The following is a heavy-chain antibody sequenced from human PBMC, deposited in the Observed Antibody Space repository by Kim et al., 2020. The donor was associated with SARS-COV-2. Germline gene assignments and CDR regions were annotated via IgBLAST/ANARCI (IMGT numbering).Heavy chain of an antibody. CDR3: ATGVGMGVPSWFDP. D-gene: IGHD1-26*01. J-gene: IGHJ5*02. CDR2: FDPEDGET. V-gene: IGHV1-24*01. Sequence: ASVKVSCKVSGYTLTELSMHWVRQAPGKGLEWMGGFDPEDGETIYAQKFQGRDTMTEDTSTDTAYMELSSLRSEDTAVYYCATGVGMGVPSWFDPWGQGTLVTVSS. CDR1: GYTLTELS.